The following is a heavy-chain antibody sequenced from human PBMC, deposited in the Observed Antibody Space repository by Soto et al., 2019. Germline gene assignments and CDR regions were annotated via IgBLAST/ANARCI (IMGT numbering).Heavy chain of an antibody. CDR3: AREVVYCSGGSCNTPDAFDI. CDR2: INAGNGNT. Sequence: ASVKVSCNASGYTFTSYAMHCVRQAPGQRLEWMGWINAGNGNTKYSQKFQGRVTITRDTSASTAYMELSSLRSEDTAVYYCAREVVYCSGGSCNTPDAFDIWGQGTMVTVSS. CDR1: GYTFTSYA. V-gene: IGHV1-3*01. J-gene: IGHJ3*02. D-gene: IGHD2-15*01.